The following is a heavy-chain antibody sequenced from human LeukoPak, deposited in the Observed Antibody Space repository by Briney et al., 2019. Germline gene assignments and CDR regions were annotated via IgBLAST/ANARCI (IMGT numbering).Heavy chain of an antibody. CDR1: GFTLSSYA. D-gene: IGHD1-26*01. CDR2: ISGNTGST. CDR3: AKDTRALLRLGYFDC. Sequence: GGSLRLSCAASGFTLSSYAMSWVRQAPGKGLEWVALISGNTGSTYYADSVKGRFTISRDITKNTLYLQMNSLRAEDTATYYCAKDTRALLRLGYFDCWGQGTLVTVSS. V-gene: IGHV3-23*01. J-gene: IGHJ4*02.